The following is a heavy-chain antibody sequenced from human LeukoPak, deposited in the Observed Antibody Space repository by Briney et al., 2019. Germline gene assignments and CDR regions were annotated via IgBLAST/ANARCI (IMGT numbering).Heavy chain of an antibody. CDR3: SGDLNWFDP. J-gene: IGHJ5*02. CDR1: GGTFSSYS. Sequence: SVKVSCKPSGGTFSSYSISWVRQAPGHGLERMGRIIPIFGTANYAQKFQGRVTITTDESTSTAYMELSSLRSEDTAVYYCSGDLNWFDPWGQGTLVTASS. V-gene: IGHV1-69*05. CDR2: IIPIFGTA.